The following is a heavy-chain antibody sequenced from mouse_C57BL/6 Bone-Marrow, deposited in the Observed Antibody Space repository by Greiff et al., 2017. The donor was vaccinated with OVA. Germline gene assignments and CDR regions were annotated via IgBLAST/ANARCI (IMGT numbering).Heavy chain of an antibody. CDR1: GYTFTSYW. CDR3: ARSGTPFAY. V-gene: IGHV1-59*01. Sequence: QVQLQQPGAELVRPGTSVKLSCKASGYTFTSYWMHWVKQRPGPGLEWIGVIDPSDSYTNYTQKFKGKATLTVATSSSTAYMQLSSLTSEDSAVYYFARSGTPFAYWGQGTLVTVSA. CDR2: IDPSDSYT. D-gene: IGHD4-1*01. J-gene: IGHJ3*01.